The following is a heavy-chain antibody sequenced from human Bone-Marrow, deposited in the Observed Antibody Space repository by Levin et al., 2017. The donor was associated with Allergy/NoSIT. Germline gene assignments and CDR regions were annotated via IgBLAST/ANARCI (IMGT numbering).Heavy chain of an antibody. D-gene: IGHD2-2*01. Sequence: PGGSLRLSCAASGFTFSSYSMNWVRQAPGKGLEWVSSISSSSSYIYYADSVKGRFTISRDNAKNSLYLQMNSLRAEDTAVYYCASWGGPGCSSTSCSRSAGMDVWGQGTTVTVSS. CDR1: GFTFSSYS. J-gene: IGHJ6*02. V-gene: IGHV3-21*01. CDR2: ISSSSSYI. CDR3: ASWGGPGCSSTSCSRSAGMDV.